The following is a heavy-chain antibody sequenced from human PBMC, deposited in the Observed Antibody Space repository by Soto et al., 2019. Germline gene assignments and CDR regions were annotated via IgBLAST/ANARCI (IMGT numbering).Heavy chain of an antibody. J-gene: IGHJ6*02. CDR3: TKDGNPGGADV. CDR2: IYWKSGDT. Sequence: PGGSLRLSCAASAFTFSSYWMNWVRQAPGKGLEWVSGIYWKSGDTGYADSVKGRFTISRDNAKNSLYLQMNSLTAEDTALYYCTKDGNPGGADVWGQGTTVTVSS. CDR1: AFTFSSYW. V-gene: IGHV3-9*01. D-gene: IGHD3-10*01.